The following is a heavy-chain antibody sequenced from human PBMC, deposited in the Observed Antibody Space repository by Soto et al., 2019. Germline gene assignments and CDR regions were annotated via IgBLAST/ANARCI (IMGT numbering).Heavy chain of an antibody. J-gene: IGHJ6*02. CDR3: AKPYSGREMATIYDGMDV. V-gene: IGHV3-23*01. CDR2: ISGSGGST. CDR1: GFTFSSYA. D-gene: IGHD5-12*01. Sequence: GSLRLSCAASGFTFSSYAMSWVRQAPGKGLEWVSAISGSGGSTYYADSVKGRFTISRDNSKNTLYLQMNSLRAEDTAVYYCAKPYSGREMATIYDGMDVWGQGTTVTVSS.